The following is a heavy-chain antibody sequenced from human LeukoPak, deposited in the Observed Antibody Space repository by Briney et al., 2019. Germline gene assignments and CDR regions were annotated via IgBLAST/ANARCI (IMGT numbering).Heavy chain of an antibody. CDR1: GGSISSGGYY. V-gene: IGHV4-31*03. D-gene: IGHD3-3*01. CDR2: IYYSGST. Sequence: KLSETLSLTCTVSGGSISSGGYYWSWIRQHPGKGLEWIGYIYYSGSTYYNPSLKSRVTISVDTSKNQFSLKLSSVTAADTAVYYCARAYYDFWSGYYYDNWFDPWGQGTLVTVSS. CDR3: ARAYYDFWSGYYYDNWFDP. J-gene: IGHJ5*02.